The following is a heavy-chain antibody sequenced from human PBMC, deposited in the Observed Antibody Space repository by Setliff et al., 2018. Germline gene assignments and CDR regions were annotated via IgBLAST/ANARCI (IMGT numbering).Heavy chain of an antibody. D-gene: IGHD1-1*01. CDR2: IYHDGND. J-gene: IGHJ5*02. V-gene: IGHV4-4*02. CDR1: GASINSLSR. CDR3: AKGGGRYHSDP. Sequence: SETLSLTCTVSGASINSLSRWSWVRQPPGKGLEWIGEIYHDGNDKYTPSVHYSPSLKSRVTISIDKSNNQFSLKLTSMTAADTAVYYCAKGGGRYHSDPWGQGILVTVSS.